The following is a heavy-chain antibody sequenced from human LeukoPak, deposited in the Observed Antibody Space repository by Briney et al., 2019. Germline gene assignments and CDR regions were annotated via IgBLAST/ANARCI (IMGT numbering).Heavy chain of an antibody. CDR2: IIPIFGTA. CDR1: GGTFSSYA. J-gene: IGHJ4*02. D-gene: IGHD3-9*01. Sequence: GASVKVSCKASGGTFSSYAISWVRQAPGQGLEWMGGIIPIFGTANYAQRFQGRVTITADESTSTAYMALSSLRSEDTAVYYCARGGDDILTGYIWWGQGTLVTVSS. V-gene: IGHV1-69*13. CDR3: ARGGDDILTGYIW.